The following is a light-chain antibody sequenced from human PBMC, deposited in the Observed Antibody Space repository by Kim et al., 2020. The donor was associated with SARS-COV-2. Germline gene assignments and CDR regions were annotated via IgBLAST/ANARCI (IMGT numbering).Light chain of an antibody. V-gene: IGKV3-20*01. J-gene: IGKJ5*01. CDR1: ESLNRNY. CDR3: QQYGGSPMIT. CDR2: GAS. Sequence: PGERATLSGRASESLNRNYLAWYQHRAGQAPRLLVYGASSRATGIPDKFSGSGSGTDFTLTISRLEPEDFAVYYCQQYGGSPMITFGQGTRLEIK.